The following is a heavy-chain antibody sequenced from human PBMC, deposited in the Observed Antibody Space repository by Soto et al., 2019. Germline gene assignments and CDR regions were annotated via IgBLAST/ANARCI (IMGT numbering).Heavy chain of an antibody. V-gene: IGHV2-5*02. Sequence: QITLKESGPTLVKPTQTLTLTCTFSGFSLSTSGVGVGWIRQPPGKALEWLALIYWDDDKRYSPSLKSRLTITKDTHKNQVVLTMTNMDPVDTATYYCAHRPSYCSGGSCYSGFDYWGQGTLVTVSS. J-gene: IGHJ4*02. D-gene: IGHD2-15*01. CDR2: IYWDDDK. CDR3: AHRPSYCSGGSCYSGFDY. CDR1: GFSLSTSGVG.